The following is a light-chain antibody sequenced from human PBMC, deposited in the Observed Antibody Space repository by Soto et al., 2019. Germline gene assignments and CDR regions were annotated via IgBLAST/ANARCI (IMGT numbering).Light chain of an antibody. CDR1: QSVGRDY. Sequence: EIVLTQSPDTLSLSPGERATLSCRASQSVGRDYLAWFQQKPGQPPRLLICDASSRATAISDRFSGSGSGTDFTLTISRLEPEDFAVYYCQQYAASPITFGQGTRLEMK. CDR3: QQYAASPIT. V-gene: IGKV3-20*01. CDR2: DAS. J-gene: IGKJ5*01.